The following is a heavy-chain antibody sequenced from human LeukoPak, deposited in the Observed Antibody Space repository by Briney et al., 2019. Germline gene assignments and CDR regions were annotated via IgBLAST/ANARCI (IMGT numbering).Heavy chain of an antibody. CDR2: VSYSGST. CDR1: GDSISSSTYF. V-gene: IGHV4-39*07. D-gene: IGHD3-10*01. Sequence: PSETLSLTCTVSGDSISSSTYFWGWIRQPPGKGLEWIGSVSYSGSTNYNPSLKSRVTMSVDTSKNQFSLKLSSVTAADTAVYYCARDPYGTGFGELLPNWFDPWGQGTLVTVSS. CDR3: ARDPYGTGFGELLPNWFDP. J-gene: IGHJ5*02.